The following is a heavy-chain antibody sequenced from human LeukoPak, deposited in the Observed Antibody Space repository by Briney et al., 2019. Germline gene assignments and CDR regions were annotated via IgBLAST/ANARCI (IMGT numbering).Heavy chain of an antibody. V-gene: IGHV1-69*13. Sequence: SVKVSCKASGGTFSSYAISWVRQAPGQGLEWMGGIIPIFGTANYAQKFQGRVTITADESTSTAYMELSSLRSEDTAVYYCAREERGSYYFDYWGQGTLVTVSS. CDR1: GGTFSSYA. D-gene: IGHD1-26*01. J-gene: IGHJ4*02. CDR3: AREERGSYYFDY. CDR2: IIPIFGTA.